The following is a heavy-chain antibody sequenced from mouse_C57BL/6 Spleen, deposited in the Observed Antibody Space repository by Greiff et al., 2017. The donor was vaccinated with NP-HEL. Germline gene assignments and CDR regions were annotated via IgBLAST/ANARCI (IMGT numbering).Heavy chain of an antibody. V-gene: IGHV1-26*01. D-gene: IGHD4-1*01. Sequence: VQLQQSGPELVKPGASVKISCKASGYTFTDYYMNWVKQSHGKSLEWIGDINPNNGGTSYNQKFKGKATLTVDKSSSTAYMELRSLTSEDSAVYYCARGRDTGGFAYWGQGTLVTVSA. CDR3: ARGRDTGGFAY. CDR1: GYTFTDYY. J-gene: IGHJ3*01. CDR2: INPNNGGT.